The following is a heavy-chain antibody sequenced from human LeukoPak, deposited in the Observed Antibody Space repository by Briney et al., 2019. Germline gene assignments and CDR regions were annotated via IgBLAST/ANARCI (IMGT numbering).Heavy chain of an antibody. J-gene: IGHJ4*02. CDR1: GYTFTGYY. Sequence: ASVKVSCKASGYTFTGYYMHWVRQAPGQGLEWMGWINPNSGGTNYAQKFQGWVTMTRDTSASTAYMELSSLRSEDTAVYYCAREIDYYDSSVLSVWGQGTLVTVSS. D-gene: IGHD3-22*01. CDR2: INPNSGGT. V-gene: IGHV1-2*04. CDR3: AREIDYYDSSVLSV.